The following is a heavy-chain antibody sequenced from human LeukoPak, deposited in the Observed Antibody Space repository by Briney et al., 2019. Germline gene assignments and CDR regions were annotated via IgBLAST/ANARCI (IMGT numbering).Heavy chain of an antibody. Sequence: SETLSLTCTVSGGSISSYYWSWIRQPPGKGLEWIGYIYYSGSTNYNPSLKSRVTISVDTSKNQFSLKLSSVTAADTAVYYCARDLKTTVTTRSTHYYYYMDVWGKGTTVTASS. J-gene: IGHJ6*03. CDR1: GGSISSYY. V-gene: IGHV4-59*01. CDR2: IYYSGST. CDR3: ARDLKTTVTTRSTHYYYYMDV. D-gene: IGHD4-17*01.